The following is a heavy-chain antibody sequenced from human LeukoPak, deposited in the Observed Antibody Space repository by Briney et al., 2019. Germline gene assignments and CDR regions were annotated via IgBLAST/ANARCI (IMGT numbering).Heavy chain of an antibody. D-gene: IGHD3-10*01. CDR1: GFTFSSYS. CDR2: ISSSSSSYI. Sequence: GGSLRLSCAASGFTFSSYSTNWVRQAPGKGLEWVSSISSSSSSYIYYADSVKGRFTISRDNAKNSLYLQMNSLRAEDTAVYYCARSHGEWFGELRLVGYWGQGTLVTVSS. V-gene: IGHV3-21*01. J-gene: IGHJ4*02. CDR3: ARSHGEWFGELRLVGY.